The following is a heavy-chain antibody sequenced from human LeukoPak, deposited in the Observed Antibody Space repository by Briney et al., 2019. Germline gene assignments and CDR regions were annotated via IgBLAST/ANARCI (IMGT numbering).Heavy chain of an antibody. D-gene: IGHD1-7*01. Sequence: GGSLRLSRAASGFTFSSSAMTWVRQAPGKGLEWVSAISGSGDTTNYADSVKGRFTISRDNSKNTLNLQMNSQRAEDTAVYYCAKTITGTLDSWGQGTLVTVSS. CDR2: ISGSGDTT. J-gene: IGHJ4*02. CDR1: GFTFSSSA. CDR3: AKTITGTLDS. V-gene: IGHV3-23*01.